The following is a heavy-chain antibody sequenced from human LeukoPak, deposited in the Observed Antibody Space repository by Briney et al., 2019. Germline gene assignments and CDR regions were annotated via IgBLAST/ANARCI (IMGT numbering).Heavy chain of an antibody. J-gene: IGHJ3*02. CDR3: ARRSAAKDAFDI. D-gene: IGHD6-25*01. V-gene: IGHV3-74*01. CDR1: GFTFDDYA. CDR2: INSDGSST. Sequence: PGRSLRLSCAASGFTFDDYAMHWVRQVPGKGLVWVSRINSDGSSTKYADSVKGRFTISRDNAKNTLHLQMNSLRAEDTAVYYCARRSAAKDAFDIWGQGTMVTVSS.